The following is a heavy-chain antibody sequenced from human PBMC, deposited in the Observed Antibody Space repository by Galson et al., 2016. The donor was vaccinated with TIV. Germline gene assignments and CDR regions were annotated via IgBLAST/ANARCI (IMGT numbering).Heavy chain of an antibody. CDR3: ARDRDYYDSSSDSPDAFDM. D-gene: IGHD3-22*01. J-gene: IGHJ3*02. Sequence: SLRLSCAASGFIFRRYSMNWVRQAPGKGLEWVSTISSSSDYRFYADSVKGRFTISRDNARNSLHLQINSLRVEDTAVYYCARDRDYYDSSSDSPDAFDMWGQGTMVTVSS. V-gene: IGHV3-21*01. CDR1: GFIFRRYS. CDR2: ISSSSDYR.